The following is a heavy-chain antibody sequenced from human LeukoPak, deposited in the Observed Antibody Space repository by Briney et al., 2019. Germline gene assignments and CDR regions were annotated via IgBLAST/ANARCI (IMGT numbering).Heavy chain of an antibody. V-gene: IGHV4-31*03. J-gene: IGHJ4*02. CDR2: IYYSGST. D-gene: IGHD6-19*01. Sequence: NPSQTLSLTCTVSGGSISSGGYYWSWIRQHPGKGLEWIGYIYYSGSTYYNPSLKSRVTISVDTSKNQFSLKLSSVTAADTAVYYCAREIAVAGKPYFDYWGQGTLVTVSS. CDR3: AREIAVAGKPYFDY. CDR1: GGSISSGGYY.